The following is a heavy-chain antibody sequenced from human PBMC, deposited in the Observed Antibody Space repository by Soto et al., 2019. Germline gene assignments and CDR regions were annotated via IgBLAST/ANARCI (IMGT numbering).Heavy chain of an antibody. Sequence: ASVKVSCKASGYTFSDFDINWLRQAAGQGPEWMGWMNAKSGDTFSAQRLQGKFNMTWDTSLSTAYMEVGSLTSDDAAIYYCARGHHFNYAGFEVWGQGTTVTVS. V-gene: IGHV1-8*01. CDR3: ARGHHFNYAGFEV. J-gene: IGHJ6*02. CDR1: GYTFSDFD. CDR2: MNAKSGDT. D-gene: IGHD3-16*01.